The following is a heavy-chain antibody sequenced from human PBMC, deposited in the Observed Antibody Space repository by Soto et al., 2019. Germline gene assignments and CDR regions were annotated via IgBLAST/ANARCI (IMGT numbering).Heavy chain of an antibody. J-gene: IGHJ4*02. Sequence: PSETLSLTCAVYGGSFSGYYWSWIRQPPGKGLEWIGEINHSGSTNYNPSLKSRVTISVDTSKNQFSLKLSSVTAADTAVYYCARGPHNPFYYDSSVYPRGFDYWGQGTLVTVS. D-gene: IGHD3-22*01. CDR2: INHSGST. V-gene: IGHV4-34*01. CDR3: ARGPHNPFYYDSSVYPRGFDY. CDR1: GGSFSGYY.